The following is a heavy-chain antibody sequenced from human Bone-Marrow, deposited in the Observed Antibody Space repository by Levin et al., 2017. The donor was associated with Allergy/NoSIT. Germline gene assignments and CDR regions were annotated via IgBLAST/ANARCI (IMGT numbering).Heavy chain of an antibody. CDR1: GGTFSSYA. Sequence: SVKVSCKASGGTFSSYAISWVRQAPGQGLEWMGRIIPILGIANYAQKFQGRVTITADKSTSTAYMELSSLRSEDTAVYYCARVAGNDYVWGSYRAHNWFDPWGQGTLVTVSS. J-gene: IGHJ5*02. CDR2: IIPILGIA. D-gene: IGHD3-16*02. CDR3: ARVAGNDYVWGSYRAHNWFDP. V-gene: IGHV1-69*04.